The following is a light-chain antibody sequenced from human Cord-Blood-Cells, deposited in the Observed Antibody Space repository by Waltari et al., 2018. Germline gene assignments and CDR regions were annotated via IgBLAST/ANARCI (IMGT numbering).Light chain of an antibody. J-gene: IGLJ3*02. CDR2: EDN. CDR1: SGSIASNY. CDR3: QSYDSSNWV. Sequence: SESPGKTVTISCTRSSGSIASNYVQWYQQRPGSSPTTVIYEDNQRPSGVPDRFSDSIDSSSNSASLTISGLKTEDEADYYCQSYDSSNWVFGGGTKLTVL. V-gene: IGLV6-57*01.